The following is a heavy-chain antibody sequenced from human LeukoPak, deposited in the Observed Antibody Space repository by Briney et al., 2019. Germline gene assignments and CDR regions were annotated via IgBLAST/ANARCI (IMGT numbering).Heavy chain of an antibody. D-gene: IGHD2-2*01. CDR1: GFTFSSYG. CDR2: ISYDGSNK. J-gene: IGHJ6*03. CDR3: AKPGMPAALYYYMDV. V-gene: IGHV3-30*18. Sequence: PGRSLRLSCAASGFTFSSYGMHWVRQAPGKGLEWVAVISYDGSNKYYADSVKGRFTISRDNSKNTLYLQMNSLRTEDTAVYYCAKPGMPAALYYYMDVWGKGTTVTISS.